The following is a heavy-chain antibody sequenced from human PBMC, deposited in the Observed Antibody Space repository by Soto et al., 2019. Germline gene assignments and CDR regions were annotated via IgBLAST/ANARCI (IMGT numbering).Heavy chain of an antibody. D-gene: IGHD5-18*01. J-gene: IGHJ6*02. CDR2: IGTAGDT. CDR3: ARDRFIPDTAMVPYYYYYGMDV. CDR1: GFTFSSYD. Sequence: GGSLRLSCAASGFTFSSYDMHWVRQATGKGLEWVSAIGTAGDTYYPGSVKGRFTISRENAKNSLYLQMNSLRAEDTAVYYCARDRFIPDTAMVPYYYYYGMDVWGQGTTVTVSS. V-gene: IGHV3-13*01.